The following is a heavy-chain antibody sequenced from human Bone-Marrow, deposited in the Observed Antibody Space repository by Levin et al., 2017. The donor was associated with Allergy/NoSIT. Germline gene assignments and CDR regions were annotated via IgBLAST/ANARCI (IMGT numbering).Heavy chain of an antibody. J-gene: IGHJ4*02. Sequence: GGSLRLSCTGSGSTFPYYWIGWVRQMPGEGLEWMGIIYPGDSDTKYSPSFQGRVTISVDKSANTAYLQWTSLKASDTAMYYCARLAGAYFQGDYWGQGTLVTVSS. CDR3: ARLAGAYFQGDY. D-gene: IGHD4-17*01. CDR2: IYPGDSDT. CDR1: GSTFPYYW. V-gene: IGHV5-51*01.